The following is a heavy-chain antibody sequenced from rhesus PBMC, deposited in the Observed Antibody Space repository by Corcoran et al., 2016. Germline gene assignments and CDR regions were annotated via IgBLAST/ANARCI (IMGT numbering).Heavy chain of an antibody. CDR2: ISGSGGST. CDR3: ARDPNYEADYGSYYY. D-gene: IGHD3-9*01. Sequence: QLQLQESGPGLVKPSETLSLTCAVSGGSISSNYWSWIRQPPGKGLEGIGRISGSGGSTDSNPSREGRVTISTDTSKTQFSLKLSSVTAADTAVYCCARDPNYEADYGSYYYWGQGVLVTVSS. J-gene: IGHJ4*01. V-gene: IGHV4-173*01. CDR1: GGSISSNY.